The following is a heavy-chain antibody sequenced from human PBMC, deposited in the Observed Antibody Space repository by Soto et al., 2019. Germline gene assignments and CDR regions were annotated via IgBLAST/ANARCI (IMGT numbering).Heavy chain of an antibody. V-gene: IGHV1-69*01. J-gene: IGHJ4*02. Sequence: QVQLVQSGAEVKKPGASVKVSCKASGGTFSSYASSGVRQAPGQGLEWMGGIIPICGTANYSQKFQGRVTITEDESTSTAYMELSSLRSEDTAVYYCARVGDYYDSSGTDWGQGTMVTVSS. D-gene: IGHD3-22*01. CDR3: ARVGDYYDSSGTD. CDR1: GGTFSSYA. CDR2: IIPICGTA.